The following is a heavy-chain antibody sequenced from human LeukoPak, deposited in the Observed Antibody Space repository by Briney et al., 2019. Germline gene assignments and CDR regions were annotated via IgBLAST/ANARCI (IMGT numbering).Heavy chain of an antibody. Sequence: SETLSLTCTVSGGSISSYYWSWIRQPAGKGLEWIGRIYTSGSTNYNPSLKSRVTMSVDTSKNQFSLKLSSVTAADTAVYYCAREGYAGYGDYSTFDYWGQGTLVTVSS. CDR3: AREGYAGYGDYSTFDY. CDR2: IYTSGST. CDR1: GGSISSYY. J-gene: IGHJ4*02. V-gene: IGHV4-4*07. D-gene: IGHD4-11*01.